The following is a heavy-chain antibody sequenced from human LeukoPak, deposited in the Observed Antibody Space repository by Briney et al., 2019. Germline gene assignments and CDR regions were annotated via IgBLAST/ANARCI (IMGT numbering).Heavy chain of an antibody. J-gene: IGHJ4*02. CDR2: ISGSSGST. CDR1: GFTFSSYA. V-gene: IGHV3-23*01. D-gene: IGHD6-13*01. CDR3: AKGRYSSSGYFDY. Sequence: GGSLRLSCAASGFTFSSYAMSWVRQAPGKGLEWVSAISGSSGSTYYADSVKGRFTISRDNSKNALYLQMNSLRAEDTAVYYCAKGRYSSSGYFDYWGQGTLVTVSS.